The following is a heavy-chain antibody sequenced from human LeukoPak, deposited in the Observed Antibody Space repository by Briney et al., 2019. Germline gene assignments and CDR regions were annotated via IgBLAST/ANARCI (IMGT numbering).Heavy chain of an antibody. CDR3: ARDLNSDDGVSHPPLLSADY. J-gene: IGHJ4*02. Sequence: ASVKVSCKASGYTFTSYGISWVRQAPGQGLEWMGWISAYNGNTNYAQKHQGRVTMTTDTSTSTAYMELRSLRSDDTAVYYCARDLNSDDGVSHPPLLSADYWGQGTLVTVSS. CDR1: GYTFTSYG. D-gene: IGHD4-17*01. V-gene: IGHV1-18*01. CDR2: ISAYNGNT.